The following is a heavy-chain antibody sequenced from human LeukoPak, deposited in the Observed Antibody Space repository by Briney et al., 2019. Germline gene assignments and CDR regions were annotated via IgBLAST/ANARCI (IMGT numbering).Heavy chain of an antibody. Sequence: ASVKVSCKASGYTFTGYYMHWVRQAPGQGLEWMGWINPNSGGTNYAQKFQGRVTMTRDTSISTAYMELSRLRSDDTAVYYCARQWVTGTTFDYWGQGTLVTVSS. V-gene: IGHV1-2*02. CDR1: GYTFTGYY. CDR2: INPNSGGT. CDR3: ARQWVTGTTFDY. J-gene: IGHJ4*02. D-gene: IGHD1-20*01.